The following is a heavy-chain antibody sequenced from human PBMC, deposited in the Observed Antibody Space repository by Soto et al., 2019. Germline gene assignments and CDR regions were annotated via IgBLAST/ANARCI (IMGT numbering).Heavy chain of an antibody. J-gene: IGHJ4*02. Sequence: GGSLRLSCAASGFTFSSYIMNWVRQSPGKGLEWVSSISSSSYIYYADSVKGRFTISRDNAKNSLYLQMNSLRAEDTAVYYCARDFAASSYYYDSSGYYYYFDYWGQGTLVTVSS. CDR2: ISSSSYI. CDR3: ARDFAASSYYYDSSGYYYYFDY. D-gene: IGHD3-22*01. CDR1: GFTFSSYI. V-gene: IGHV3-21*01.